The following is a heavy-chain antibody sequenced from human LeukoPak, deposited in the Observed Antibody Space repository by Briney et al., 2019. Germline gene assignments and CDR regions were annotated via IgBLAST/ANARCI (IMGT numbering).Heavy chain of an antibody. J-gene: IGHJ4*02. Sequence: GGSLRLSCAASGFTFSDFGMHWVRQAPGKGLEWVAFIHYDGSNKYYVDSVKGRFTISRDNSKNTLYLQMNSLRADDTAVYYCAKDSRILRGYSYGFDYWGQGTLVAVSS. CDR3: AKDSRILRGYSYGFDY. CDR2: IHYDGSNK. D-gene: IGHD5-12*01. V-gene: IGHV3-30*02. CDR1: GFTFSDFG.